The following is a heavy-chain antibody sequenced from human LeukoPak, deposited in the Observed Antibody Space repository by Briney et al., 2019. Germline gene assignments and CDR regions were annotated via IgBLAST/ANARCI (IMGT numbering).Heavy chain of an antibody. V-gene: IGHV4-34*01. Sequence: SETLSLTCAVYGGSFSGYYWSWIRQPPGKGLEWIGEINHSGSTNYNPSLESRVTISVDTSKNQFSLKLSSVTAADTAVYYCARGRVQLWLPHWGQGTLVTVSS. CDR3: ARGRVQLWLPH. CDR1: GGSFSGYY. J-gene: IGHJ4*02. CDR2: INHSGST. D-gene: IGHD5-18*01.